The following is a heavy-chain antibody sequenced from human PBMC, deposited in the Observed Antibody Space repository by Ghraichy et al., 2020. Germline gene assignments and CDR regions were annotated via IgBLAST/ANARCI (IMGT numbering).Heavy chain of an antibody. CDR1: GFTFSSYA. Sequence: GESLNISCAASGFTFSSYAMSWVRQAPGKGLEWVSAISGSGGSTYYADSVKGRFTISRDNSKNTLYLQMNSLRAEDTAVYYCAKDTRKYSYDNSGDYLRRVVLWGQGTLVTVSS. V-gene: IGHV3-23*01. CDR3: AKDTRKYSYDNSGDYLRRVVL. CDR2: ISGSGGST. J-gene: IGHJ4*02. D-gene: IGHD3-22*01.